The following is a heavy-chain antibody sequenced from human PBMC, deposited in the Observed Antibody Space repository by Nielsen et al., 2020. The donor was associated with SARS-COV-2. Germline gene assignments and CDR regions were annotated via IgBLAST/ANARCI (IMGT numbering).Heavy chain of an antibody. V-gene: IGHV4-4*02. CDR2: INHSGST. D-gene: IGHD6-13*01. J-gene: IGHJ4*02. CDR3: ARGRGIAAHPLDY. CDR1: GGSISSSNW. Sequence: SETLSLTCAVSGGSISSSNWWSWVRQPPGKGLEWIGEINHSGSTNYNPSLKSRVTISVDTSKNQFSLKLSSVTAADTAVYYCARGRGIAAHPLDYWGQGTLVTVSS.